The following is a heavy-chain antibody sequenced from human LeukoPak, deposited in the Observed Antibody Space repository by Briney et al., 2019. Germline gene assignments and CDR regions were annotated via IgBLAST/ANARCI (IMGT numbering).Heavy chain of an antibody. D-gene: IGHD3-22*01. V-gene: IGHV4-31*03. CDR2: IYYSGST. Sequence: SETLSLTCTVSGGSISSGGHFWSWIRQHPGKGLEWIGYIYYSGSTYYNPSLKSRVNISVDTSKNQFSLRLNSVTAADTAVYYCTRDGPRSSGYPDTWGQGTRVTVSS. CDR3: TRDGPRSSGYPDT. CDR1: GGSISSGGHF. J-gene: IGHJ5*02.